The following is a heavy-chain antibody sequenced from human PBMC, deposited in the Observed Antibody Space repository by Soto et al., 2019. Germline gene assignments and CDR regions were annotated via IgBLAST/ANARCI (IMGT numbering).Heavy chain of an antibody. D-gene: IGHD3-10*01. CDR1: GGSISSSSYY. V-gene: IGHV4-39*01. CDR2: IYYSGST. CDR3: ARHSPTMVRGVIGWFDP. Sequence: QLQLQESGPGLVKPSETLSLTCTVSGGSISSSSYYWGWIRQPPGKGLEWIGSIYYSGSTYYNPSVKSRVTISVDTSKNQFALKLSSVTAADTAVYYCARHSPTMVRGVIGWFDPWGQGTLVTVSS. J-gene: IGHJ5*02.